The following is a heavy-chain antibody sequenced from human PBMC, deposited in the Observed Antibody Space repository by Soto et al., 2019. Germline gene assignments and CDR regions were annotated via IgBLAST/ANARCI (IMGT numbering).Heavy chain of an antibody. V-gene: IGHV4-39*01. J-gene: IGHJ1*01. CDR2: IYYSGST. CDR1: GGSISSSSYY. D-gene: IGHD3-10*01. CDR3: ARPLVGGRRAQYFQH. Sequence: QLQLQESGPGLVKPSETLSFTCTVSGGSISSSSYYWGWIRLPPGKGLEWIGSIYYSGSTYYNPSLKSRVTQSVDTSKNQFSLQLSSVTAADTAVYYCARPLVGGRRAQYFQHWGQGTLVTVSS.